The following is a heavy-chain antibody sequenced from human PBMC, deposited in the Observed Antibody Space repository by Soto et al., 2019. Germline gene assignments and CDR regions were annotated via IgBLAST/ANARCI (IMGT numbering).Heavy chain of an antibody. D-gene: IGHD5-18*01. CDR2: IGESGTPT. V-gene: IGHV3-23*01. J-gene: IGHJ6*02. CDR1: GFTFSSYA. Sequence: EVQLLESGGGLVQPGGSLRLSCAASGFTFSSYAMKWVRQAPGKGLEWVSLIGESGTPTYYADSVKGRFTISRDNAGKTLFLEMYRLRAEDTAVYYSARYLPGVLFHGMDVWGQGTTVTVSS. CDR3: ARYLPGVLFHGMDV.